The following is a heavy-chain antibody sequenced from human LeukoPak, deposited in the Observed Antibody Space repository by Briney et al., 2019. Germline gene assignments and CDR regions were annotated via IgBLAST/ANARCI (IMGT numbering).Heavy chain of an antibody. V-gene: IGHV3-74*01. J-gene: IGHJ4*02. CDR2: INSDGSST. CDR3: ARAIGYSGYDTILFDY. Sequence: GGSLRLSCAASGFTFSSYWMHWVRQAPGKGLVWVSRINSDGSSTSYADSVKGRFTISRDNAKNTLYPQMNSLRAEDTAVYYCARAIGYSGYDTILFDYWGQGTLVTVSS. D-gene: IGHD5-12*01. CDR1: GFTFSSYW.